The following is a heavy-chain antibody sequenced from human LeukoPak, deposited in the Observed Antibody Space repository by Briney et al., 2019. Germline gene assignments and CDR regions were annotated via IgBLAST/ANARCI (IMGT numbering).Heavy chain of an antibody. D-gene: IGHD3/OR15-3a*01. CDR2: INPNSGGT. Sequence: ASVKVSCKTSGYGFTGYYIHWARQAPGQGLEWMGWINPNSGGTNYAQKFQGRVTMTRDTSISTAYMELISLTSDDTAVYYCAKGTESYYYFYYMDVWGKGTTVTVSS. V-gene: IGHV1-2*02. J-gene: IGHJ6*03. CDR3: AKGTESYYYFYYMDV. CDR1: GYGFTGYY.